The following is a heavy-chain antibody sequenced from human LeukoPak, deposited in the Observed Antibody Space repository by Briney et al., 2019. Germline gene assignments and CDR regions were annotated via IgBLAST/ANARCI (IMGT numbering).Heavy chain of an antibody. CDR3: ARRGIYSGSYYRFDY. CDR2: IYYSGST. Sequence: SETLSLTCTVSGGSISSSSYYWGWIRQPPGKGLKWIGSIYYSGSTYYNPSLKSRVTISVDTSKNQFSLKLSSVTAADTAVYYCARRGIYSGSYYRFDYWGQGTLVTVSS. CDR1: GGSISSSSYY. J-gene: IGHJ4*02. D-gene: IGHD1-26*01. V-gene: IGHV4-39*01.